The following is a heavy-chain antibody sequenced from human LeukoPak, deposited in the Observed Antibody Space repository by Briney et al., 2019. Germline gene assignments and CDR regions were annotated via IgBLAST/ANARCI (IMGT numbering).Heavy chain of an antibody. CDR1: GGSISSGGYY. Sequence: SETLSLTCTVSGGSISSGGYYWSWIRQPPGQGLEWIGYIYYSGSTYYNPSLKSRVTTSVDTSKNQFSLKLSSVTAADTAVYYCARGHYYDSGDAFDIWGQGTMVTVSS. J-gene: IGHJ3*02. V-gene: IGHV4-31*03. D-gene: IGHD3-22*01. CDR3: ARGHYYDSGDAFDI. CDR2: IYYSGST.